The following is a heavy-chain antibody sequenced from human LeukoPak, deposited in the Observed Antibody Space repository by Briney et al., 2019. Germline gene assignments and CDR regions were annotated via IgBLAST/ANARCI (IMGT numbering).Heavy chain of an antibody. CDR3: ARECCDFWSGYRASVDY. V-gene: IGHV3-48*01. CDR2: ISSSSSTI. D-gene: IGHD3-3*01. J-gene: IGHJ4*02. CDR1: GFTFSSYS. Sequence: PGGSLRLSCAASGFTFSSYSMNWVRQAPGKGLEWVSYISSSSSTIYYADSVKGRCTISRDNAKNSLYLQMNSLRAEDTAVYYCARECCDFWSGYRASVDYWGQGTLVTVSS.